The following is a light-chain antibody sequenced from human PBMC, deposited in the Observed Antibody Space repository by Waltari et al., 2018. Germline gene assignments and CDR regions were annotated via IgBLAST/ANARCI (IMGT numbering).Light chain of an antibody. Sequence: QSALTQPASVSGSPGQSITISCTGTSSDVGSYNLVSWYQQHPGKAPKLMIYEVSKRPSGVFNGFSGSKSGNTASLTIAGLQAEDEADYYCCSYAGSSTVVFGGGTKLTVL. V-gene: IGLV2-23*02. CDR3: CSYAGSSTVV. CDR1: SSDVGSYNL. J-gene: IGLJ2*01. CDR2: EVS.